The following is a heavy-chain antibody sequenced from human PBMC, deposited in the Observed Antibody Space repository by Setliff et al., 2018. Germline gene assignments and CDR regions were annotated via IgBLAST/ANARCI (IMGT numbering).Heavy chain of an antibody. Sequence: GESLKISCKASGYSFTNYDINWVRQATGQGLEWMGWINPNSGNTDYAQKFQGRVTMTTNTSINTAYMELSSLRFEDTAVYYCARPDVGGSWTSDAFDIWGQGTMVTVSS. J-gene: IGHJ3*02. CDR3: ARPDVGGSWTSDAFDI. CDR2: INPNSGNT. V-gene: IGHV1-8*02. CDR1: GYSFTNYD.